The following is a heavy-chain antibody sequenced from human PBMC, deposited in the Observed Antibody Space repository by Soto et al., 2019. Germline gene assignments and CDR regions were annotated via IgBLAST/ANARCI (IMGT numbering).Heavy chain of an antibody. D-gene: IGHD2-2*01. J-gene: IGHJ6*03. V-gene: IGHV1-2*04. Sequence: GASVKVSCKASGYTFTGYYMHWVRQAPGQGLEWMGWINPNSGGTNYAQKFQGWVTMTRDTSISTAYMELSRLRSDDTAVYYCARGASVVPAVYYYYMDVWGKGTTVTVSS. CDR1: GYTFTGYY. CDR2: INPNSGGT. CDR3: ARGASVVPAVYYYYMDV.